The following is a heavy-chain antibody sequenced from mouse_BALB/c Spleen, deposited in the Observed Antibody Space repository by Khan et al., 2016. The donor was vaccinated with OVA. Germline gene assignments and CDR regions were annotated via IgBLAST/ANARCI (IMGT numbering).Heavy chain of an antibody. CDR1: GYTFTDYV. V-gene: IGHV1-77*01. Sequence: VQLQESGPELVKPGASVKMSCKASGYTFTDYVISWVKQRTGQGLEWIGEIYPGSGSIYYNEKFKGKATLTADTSSNTAYMQLSSLTSEDSAVFFCAKIVYGNSYAMDYWGQGTSVTVSS. CDR2: IYPGSGSI. J-gene: IGHJ4*01. CDR3: AKIVYGNSYAMDY. D-gene: IGHD2-1*01.